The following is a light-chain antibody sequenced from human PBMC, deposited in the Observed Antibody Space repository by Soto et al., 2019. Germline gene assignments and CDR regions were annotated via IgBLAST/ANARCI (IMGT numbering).Light chain of an antibody. CDR3: QQYGNSPIT. CDR1: QSVSIK. CDR2: GTS. Sequence: EIVMTQSPATLSVSPGERATLSCRASQSVSIKLAWYQQKPGQAPRLLIYGTSSWATGIPDRFSGSGSGTDFTLTISRLEPEDFAVYYCQQYGNSPITFGQGTRLEI. V-gene: IGKV3-20*01. J-gene: IGKJ5*01.